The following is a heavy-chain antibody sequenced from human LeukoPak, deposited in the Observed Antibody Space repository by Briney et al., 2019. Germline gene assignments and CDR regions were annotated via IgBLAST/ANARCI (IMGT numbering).Heavy chain of an antibody. J-gene: IGHJ4*02. D-gene: IGHD6-13*01. CDR3: AKVVPSSSWSLDY. CDR1: GFTFSNYG. V-gene: IGHV3-30*02. CDR2: IRYDGSNK. Sequence: PGGSLRLSCAASGFTFSNYGMHWVRQAPGKGLEWVAFIRYDGSNKYYAESVKGRFTISRDNSKNTLYLQMNSLRAEDTAVYYCAKVVPSSSWSLDYWGQGTLVTVSS.